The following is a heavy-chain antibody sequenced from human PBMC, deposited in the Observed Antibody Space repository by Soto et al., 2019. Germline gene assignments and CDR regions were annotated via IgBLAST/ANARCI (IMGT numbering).Heavy chain of an antibody. Sequence: ASVKVSCKASGYRFIYFFIHFVRQAPGQGLEWMGWINPYTGETNYAQKFQGRVIMTSAAAISTAYMELNSLTSDDTAVYYCTRPLRATAGTTFYYWGQGSLVTVSS. CDR3: TRPLRATAGTTFYY. D-gene: IGHD1-1*01. CDR2: INPYTGET. CDR1: GYRFIYFF. J-gene: IGHJ4*01. V-gene: IGHV1-2*02.